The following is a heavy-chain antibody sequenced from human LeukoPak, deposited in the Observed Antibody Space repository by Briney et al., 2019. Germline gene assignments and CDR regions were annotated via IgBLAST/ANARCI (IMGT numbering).Heavy chain of an antibody. V-gene: IGHV3-9*01. J-gene: IGHJ4*02. CDR2: TSWNSGSI. CDR3: AKGGYSGSFFDY. CDR1: GFTFDDYA. Sequence: PGRSLRLSCAASGFTFDDYAMHWVRQAPGKGLEGVSGTSWNSGSIGYADSVKGRFTISRDNAKNSLYLQMNSLRAEDTALYYCAKGGYSGSFFDYWGQGTLVTVSS. D-gene: IGHD1-26*01.